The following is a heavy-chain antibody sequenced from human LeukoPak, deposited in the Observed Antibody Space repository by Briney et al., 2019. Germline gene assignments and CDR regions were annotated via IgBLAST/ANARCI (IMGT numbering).Heavy chain of an antibody. J-gene: IGHJ4*02. CDR3: ARGGWYYDSSGYYNFDY. D-gene: IGHD3-22*01. CDR2: INPNSGGT. CDR1: GYTFTGYY. Sequence: ASVKVSCKASGYTFTGYYMHWVRQAPGQGLEWMGRINPNSGGTNYAQKFQGGVTMTRDTSISTAYMELSSLRSEDTAVYYCARGGWYYDSSGYYNFDYWGQGTLVTVSS. V-gene: IGHV1-2*06.